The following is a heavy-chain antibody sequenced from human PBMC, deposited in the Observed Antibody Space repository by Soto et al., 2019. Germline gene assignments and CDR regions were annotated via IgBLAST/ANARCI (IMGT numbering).Heavy chain of an antibody. Sequence: PGGSLRLSCTASGFTFGDYAMSWVRQAPGKGLEWVGFIRSKAYGGTTEYAASVKGRFTISRDDSKSIAYLQMNSLKTEDTAVFYCTRTAGYYDSSGYYSGYYYYGMDVGGRGTTVTVSS. CDR3: TRTAGYYDSSGYYSGYYYYGMDV. J-gene: IGHJ6*02. CDR1: GFTFGDYA. CDR2: IRSKAYGGTT. D-gene: IGHD3-22*01. V-gene: IGHV3-49*04.